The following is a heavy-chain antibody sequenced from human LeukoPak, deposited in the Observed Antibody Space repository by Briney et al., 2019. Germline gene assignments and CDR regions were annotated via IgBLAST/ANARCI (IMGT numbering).Heavy chain of an antibody. J-gene: IGHJ4*02. D-gene: IGHD5-18*01. CDR2: IRRKAHGGTA. CDR3: VREWKDSAMITLDY. Sequence: PGRSLRLFCLASGFTFGDYGMSWFRQARGKGLEGVSFIRRKAHGGTADYAASVKGRFTISRDDSKMIAYLQTESLKSGDTAIYYCVREWKDSAMITLDYWGQGTLVTVSS. CDR1: GFTFGDYG. V-gene: IGHV3-49*03.